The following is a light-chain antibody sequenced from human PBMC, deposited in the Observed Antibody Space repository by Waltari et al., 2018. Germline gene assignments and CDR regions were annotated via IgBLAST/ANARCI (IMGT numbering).Light chain of an antibody. CDR1: SSNIESNY. CDR3: GTWDDSLSRPV. J-gene: IGLJ3*02. V-gene: IGLV1-47*01. Sequence: QSELTQPPSASGTPGQRVTISCPGSSSNIESNYVYWYQQFPGTAPKVLMFKNNQRPSGVSDRFSASKSGASASLAISGLRSDDEADYYCGTWDDSLSRPVFGGGTKLTVL. CDR2: KNN.